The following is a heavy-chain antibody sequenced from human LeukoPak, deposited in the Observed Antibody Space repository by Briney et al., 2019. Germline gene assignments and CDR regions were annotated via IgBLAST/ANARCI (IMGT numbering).Heavy chain of an antibody. CDR1: GGSFSGFY. CDR3: ARGDGGNQFDY. CDR2: INHSGRT. J-gene: IGHJ4*02. Sequence: PSATLSLTCAVYGGSFSGFYWSWIHQPPGNSSECIAEINHSGRTNYTPSLKSRVTISVDTSKNQSSLKLSSVTPADPAVYYCARGDGGNQFDYWGQGTLATVSP. V-gene: IGHV4-34*01. D-gene: IGHD3-10*01.